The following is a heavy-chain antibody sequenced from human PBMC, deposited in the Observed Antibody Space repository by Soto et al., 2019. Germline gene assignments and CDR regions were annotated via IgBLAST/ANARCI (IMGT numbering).Heavy chain of an antibody. CDR1: GASISGYY. Sequence: ASETLSLTCTVSGASISGYYWSWIRKSAGKGLEWIGRIYATGTTDYNPSLKSRVMMSVDTSKKQFSLKLRSVTAADTAVYYCVRDGTKTLRDWFDPWGQGISVTVSS. D-gene: IGHD1-1*01. V-gene: IGHV4-4*07. CDR3: VRDGTKTLRDWFDP. J-gene: IGHJ5*02. CDR2: IYATGTT.